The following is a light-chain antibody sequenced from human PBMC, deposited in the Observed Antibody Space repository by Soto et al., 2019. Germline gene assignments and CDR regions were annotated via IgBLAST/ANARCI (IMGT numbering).Light chain of an antibody. Sequence: EIILTQSPASLSVSPGERATLSCRASQSVNNNLAWYQQKPGQAPRLLIYGASTRATGIPGRFRGSGSGTEFTLTITSLQSEDFAVYYCQQYGSFPWTFGQGTKVDFK. J-gene: IGKJ1*01. V-gene: IGKV3-15*01. CDR2: GAS. CDR1: QSVNNN. CDR3: QQYGSFPWT.